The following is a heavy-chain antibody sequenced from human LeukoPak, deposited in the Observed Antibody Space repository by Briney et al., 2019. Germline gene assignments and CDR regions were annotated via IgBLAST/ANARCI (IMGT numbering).Heavy chain of an antibody. CDR3: ARGIGEQWMTQGGDYYYYYYMDV. J-gene: IGHJ6*03. Sequence: PGGSLRLSCAASGFTFSSYWMSWVRQAPGKGLEWVANIKQDGSEKYYVDSVKGRFTISRDNAKNSLYLQMNSLRAEDTAVYYCARGIGEQWMTQGGDYYYYYYMDVWGKGTTVTVSS. V-gene: IGHV3-7*01. D-gene: IGHD6-19*01. CDR1: GFTFSSYW. CDR2: IKQDGSEK.